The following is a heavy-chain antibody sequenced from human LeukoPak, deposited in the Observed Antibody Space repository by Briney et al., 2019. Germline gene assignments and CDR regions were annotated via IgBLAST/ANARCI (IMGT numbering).Heavy chain of an antibody. Sequence: SQILSLTCTVSGGSISSGGYYWSWIRQPPGKGLEWIGEINHSGSTNYNPSLKSRVTISVDTSKNQFSLKLSSVTAADTAVYYCARGQASITMVRGVITPLFDYWGQGTLVTVSS. CDR2: INHSGST. CDR3: ARGQASITMVRGVITPLFDY. D-gene: IGHD3-10*01. CDR1: GGSISSGGYY. V-gene: IGHV4-30-2*01. J-gene: IGHJ4*02.